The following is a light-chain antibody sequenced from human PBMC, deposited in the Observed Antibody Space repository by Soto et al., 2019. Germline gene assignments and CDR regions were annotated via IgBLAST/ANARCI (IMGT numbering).Light chain of an antibody. J-gene: IGKJ2*01. CDR1: QSVSSSY. Sequence: EIVLTQSPGTLSLSPGERATLSCRASQSVSSSYFAWYQQKPGQAPGLLIYGASSNATCIPARFSASGSGTDFTLTISSLETEDFAVYYCQQYGSSPTFGHGTKLEIK. CDR3: QQYGSSPT. CDR2: GAS. V-gene: IGKV3-20*01.